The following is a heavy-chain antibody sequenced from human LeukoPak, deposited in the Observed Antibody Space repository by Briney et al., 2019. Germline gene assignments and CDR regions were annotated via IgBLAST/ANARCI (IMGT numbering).Heavy chain of an antibody. J-gene: IGHJ5*02. CDR2: ISPSGGST. Sequence: ASVKVSCKAFGYTFTSNYMHWVRQAPGQGPEWMGVISPSGGSTTYAQKFQGRVTLTRDMSTSTAYMELSSLRSEDTAVYYCARTPSITIFGVVTRRGANWFDPWGQGTLVTVSS. D-gene: IGHD3-3*01. CDR3: ARTPSITIFGVVTRRGANWFDP. V-gene: IGHV1-46*01. CDR1: GYTFTSNY.